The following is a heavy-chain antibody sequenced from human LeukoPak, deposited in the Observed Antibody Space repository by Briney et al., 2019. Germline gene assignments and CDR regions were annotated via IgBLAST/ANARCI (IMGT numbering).Heavy chain of an antibody. Sequence: ASVKVSCKASGYTFTSYDINWVRQATGQGLEWMGWMKPNSGNTGYAQKFQGRVTMTRNTSISTAYMELSSLRSEDTAVYYCARGRDYVWGSYRAWGQGTLVTVSS. CDR2: MKPNSGNT. V-gene: IGHV1-8*01. CDR3: ARGRDYVWGSYRA. D-gene: IGHD3-16*02. J-gene: IGHJ5*02. CDR1: GYTFTSYD.